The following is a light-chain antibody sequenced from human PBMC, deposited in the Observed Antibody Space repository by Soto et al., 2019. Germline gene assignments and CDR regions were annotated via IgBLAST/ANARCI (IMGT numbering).Light chain of an antibody. J-gene: IGLJ1*01. CDR3: SSYTSSSTRV. CDR1: SSYVGGYNY. CDR2: DVS. V-gene: IGLV2-14*01. Sequence: QSVLNQPASVSGSPGQSITISCPGTSSYVGGYNYVSWYQQHPGKAPKLMIYDVSNRPSGVSNRFSGSKSGNTASLTISGLQAEDEADYYCSSYTSSSTRVFGTGTKVTVL.